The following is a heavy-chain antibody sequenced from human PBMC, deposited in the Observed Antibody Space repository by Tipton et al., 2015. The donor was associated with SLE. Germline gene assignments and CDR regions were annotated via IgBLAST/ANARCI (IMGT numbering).Heavy chain of an antibody. Sequence: GSLRLSCAVSGFTFSDFWMNWVRQAPGKGLEWVINIKPDGGEIYSVDSVKGRFTISRDNAKKSLYLQMNSLRAEDTAVYYCARDTAGFDYWGQGTLVTVSS. CDR3: ARDTAGFDY. J-gene: IGHJ4*02. V-gene: IGHV3-7*01. CDR2: IKPDGGEI. CDR1: GFTFSDFW. D-gene: IGHD6-19*01.